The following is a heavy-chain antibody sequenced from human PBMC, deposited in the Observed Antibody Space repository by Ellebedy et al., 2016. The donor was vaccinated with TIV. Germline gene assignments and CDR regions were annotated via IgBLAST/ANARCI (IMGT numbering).Heavy chain of an antibody. CDR2: IYDTGVT. CDR3: VRGTGDNMIGLKGWFDP. D-gene: IGHD3-16*01. Sequence: MPSETLSLTCTVSGGSLSSHFWSWIRQPPRKGLEWIGRIYDTGVTNYSPSLKSRVTMSIDTSKNQFSPQLSSVTAADTAVYYCVRGTGDNMIGLKGWFDPWGQGTLVTVSS. CDR1: GGSLSSHF. V-gene: IGHV4-59*11. J-gene: IGHJ5*02.